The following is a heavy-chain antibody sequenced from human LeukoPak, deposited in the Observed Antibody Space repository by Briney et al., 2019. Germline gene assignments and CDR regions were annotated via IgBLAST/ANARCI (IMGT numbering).Heavy chain of an antibody. J-gene: IGHJ4*02. CDR2: INQDGSEK. D-gene: IGHD6-13*01. CDR1: GFTFSSYW. Sequence: GSLRLSCAASGFTFSSYWMSWVRQAPGKGLEWVANINQDGSEKYYVASMKGRFTISRDNAKNSLYLQMNSLRAEDTAVYYCAKDSYSKGDYWGQGVLVTVSS. V-gene: IGHV3-7*01. CDR3: AKDSYSKGDY.